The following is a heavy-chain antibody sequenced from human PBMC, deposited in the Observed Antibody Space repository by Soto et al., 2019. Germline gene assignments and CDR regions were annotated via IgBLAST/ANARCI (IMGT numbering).Heavy chain of an antibody. Sequence: SETLSLTCTVSGVSISSGDYYWSWIRQPPGKGLEWIGYIYYSGSTYYNPSLKSRVTISVDTSKNQFSLKLSSVTAADTAVYYCARARGWNYVFISPTFDYWGQGTLVTVSS. J-gene: IGHJ4*02. CDR2: IYYSGST. V-gene: IGHV4-30-4*01. CDR3: ARARGWNYVFISPTFDY. CDR1: GVSISSGDYY. D-gene: IGHD1-7*01.